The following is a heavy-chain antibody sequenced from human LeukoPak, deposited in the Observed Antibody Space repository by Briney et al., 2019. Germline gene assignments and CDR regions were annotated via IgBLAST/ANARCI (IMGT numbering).Heavy chain of an antibody. CDR2: IYYSGST. Sequence: PSETLSLTCAAYGGSFSGYYWSWIRQHPGKGLEWIGYIYYSGSTYYNPSLKSRVTISVDTSKNQFSLKLSSVTAADTAVYYCASGGKKPFDYWGQGTLVTVSS. D-gene: IGHD2-15*01. CDR3: ASGGKKPFDY. CDR1: GGSFSGYY. V-gene: IGHV4-31*11. J-gene: IGHJ4*02.